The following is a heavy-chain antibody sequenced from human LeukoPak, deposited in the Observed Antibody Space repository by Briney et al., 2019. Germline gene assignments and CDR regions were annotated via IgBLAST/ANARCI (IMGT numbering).Heavy chain of an antibody. CDR1: GGSISSSSYF. V-gene: IGHV4-39*07. Sequence: SETLSLTCTVSGGSISSSSYFWGWIRQPPGKGLEWIGRIYYSGSTYYNPSLKSRVRISVDTSKNQFSLKLSSVTAADTAVYYCARDSRYFDWSSANYYYYMDVWGKGTTVTVSS. CDR2: IYYSGST. J-gene: IGHJ6*03. D-gene: IGHD3-9*01. CDR3: ARDSRYFDWSSANYYYYMDV.